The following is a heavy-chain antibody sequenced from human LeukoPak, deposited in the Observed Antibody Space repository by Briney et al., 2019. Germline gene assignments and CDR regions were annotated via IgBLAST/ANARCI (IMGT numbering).Heavy chain of an antibody. CDR2: ISGSGVST. CDR1: GFTFSSYA. V-gene: IGHV3-23*01. CDR3: AKSARFDWYIDY. D-gene: IGHD3-9*01. J-gene: IGHJ4*02. Sequence: GGSLRLSCAASGFTFSSYAMSWVRQAPGKGLEWVSSISGSGVSTYYADSVKGRFTISRDNSKNTLYLQMNSLRAEDTAVYYCAKSARFDWYIDYWGQGTLVTVSS.